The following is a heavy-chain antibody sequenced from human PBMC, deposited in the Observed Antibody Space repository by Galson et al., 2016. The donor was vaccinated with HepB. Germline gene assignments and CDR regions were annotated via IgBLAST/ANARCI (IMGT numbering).Heavy chain of an antibody. D-gene: IGHD4-17*01. CDR1: GYTFTSYY. CDR2: INTSGGST. J-gene: IGHJ5*02. Sequence: SVKVSCKASGYTFTSYYIHWVRQAPGQGLEWMGMINTSGGSTPYAQKFQDRVTMTRDTSMSTVYMQLSSLRSNDTAVYYCAREDGDYGGFDPWGQGTLVTVSS. CDR3: AREDGDYGGFDP. V-gene: IGHV1-46*01.